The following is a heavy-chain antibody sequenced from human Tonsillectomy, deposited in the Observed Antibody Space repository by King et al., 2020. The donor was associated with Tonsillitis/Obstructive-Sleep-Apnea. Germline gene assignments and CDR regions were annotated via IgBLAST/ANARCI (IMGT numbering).Heavy chain of an antibody. J-gene: IGHJ5*02. CDR2: IHYSGNT. D-gene: IGHD4-17*01. Sequence: QLQESSPGLVKPSETLSLTCTVSGDCIRTKTYYWGWIRQPPGKGREWIGSIHYSGNTYFNPSRKSRVTISVDTSKNQFSLKLSSVTAADTAVYFCARLPNDYGDHAYSLHPWGQGATVTVSS. CDR3: ARLPNDYGDHAYSLHP. V-gene: IGHV4-39*01. CDR1: GDCIRTKTYY.